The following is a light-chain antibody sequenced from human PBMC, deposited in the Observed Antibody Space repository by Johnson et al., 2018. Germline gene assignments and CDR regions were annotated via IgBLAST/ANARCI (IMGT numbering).Light chain of an antibody. J-gene: IGLJ1*01. CDR2: ENN. Sequence: QSVLTKPPSVSAAPGQKVTISCSGSSSNIGNNYVSWYQQLPGTAPKLLIYENNKRPSGIPDRFSGSKSGTSATLGITGLQTGDEADYYCGTWDSRLSAGNVFGTGTKVTVL. V-gene: IGLV1-51*02. CDR1: SSNIGNNY. CDR3: GTWDSRLSAGNV.